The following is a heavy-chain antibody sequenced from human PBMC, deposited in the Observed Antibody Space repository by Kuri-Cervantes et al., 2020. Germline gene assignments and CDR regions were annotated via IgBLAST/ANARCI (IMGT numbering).Heavy chain of an antibody. Sequence: ASVKVSCKASGYTFTGYYIHWVRQAPGQGLEWMGWINPNSGDTNYAQKLQGRVTMTTDTSTSTAYMELRSLRSDDTAVYYCARVGYYDSSGYYFVTVVSPFDYWGQGTLVTVSS. CDR2: INPNSGDT. CDR3: ARVGYYDSSGYYFVTVVSPFDY. D-gene: IGHD3-22*01. J-gene: IGHJ4*02. V-gene: IGHV1-18*04. CDR1: GYTFTGYY.